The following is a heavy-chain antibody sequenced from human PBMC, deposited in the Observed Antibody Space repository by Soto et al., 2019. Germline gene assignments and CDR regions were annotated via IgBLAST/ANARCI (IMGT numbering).Heavy chain of an antibody. J-gene: IGHJ4*02. Sequence: GESLKISCKGSGYSFTSYWIGWVRQMPGKGLEWMGIIYPGDSDTRYSPSFQGQVTISADKSISTAYLQWSSLKASDTAMYYCARSYDFWSGFESAFDYWGQGTLVTVSS. D-gene: IGHD3-3*01. CDR1: GYSFTSYW. CDR2: IYPGDSDT. V-gene: IGHV5-51*01. CDR3: ARSYDFWSGFESAFDY.